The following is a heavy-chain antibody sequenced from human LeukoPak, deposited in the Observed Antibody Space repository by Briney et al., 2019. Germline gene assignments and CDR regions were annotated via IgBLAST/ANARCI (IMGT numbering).Heavy chain of an antibody. Sequence: ASVKVSCKASGYTFTSYDIHGLHQATGQGLEGMGWINPNRCNTGYPQKLQGRVTMTRNTSISTTYMELSSLRSEDTAVYYCARGGYSSSWYVSGTELKFDPWGQGTLVTVSS. J-gene: IGHJ5*02. D-gene: IGHD6-13*01. CDR2: INPNRCNT. CDR1: GYTFTSYD. V-gene: IGHV1-8*02. CDR3: ARGGYSSSWYVSGTELKFDP.